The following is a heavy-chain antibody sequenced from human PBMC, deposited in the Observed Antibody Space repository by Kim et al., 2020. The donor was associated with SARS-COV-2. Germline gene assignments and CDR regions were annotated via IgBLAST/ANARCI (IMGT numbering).Heavy chain of an antibody. V-gene: IGHV3-23*01. CDR3: AKDLLPVTMIVVGDAFDI. CDR1: GFTFSSYA. CDR2: ISGSGGST. J-gene: IGHJ3*02. Sequence: GGSLRLSCAASGFTFSSYAMSWVRQAPGKGLEWVSAISGSGGSTYYADSVKGRFTISRDNSKNTLYLQMNSLRAEDTAVYYCAKDLLPVTMIVVGDAFDIWGQGTMVTVSS. D-gene: IGHD3-22*01.